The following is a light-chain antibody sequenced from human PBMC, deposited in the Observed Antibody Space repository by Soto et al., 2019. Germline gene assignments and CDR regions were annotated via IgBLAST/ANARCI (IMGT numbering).Light chain of an antibody. CDR1: GTDVGQYNY. V-gene: IGLV2-8*01. CDR2: HVS. J-gene: IGLJ3*02. Sequence: QSVLTQPPSASGSPGQSVTISCTGAGTDVGQYNYVSWYQQHPGKAPKLLIHHVSRRPSGVPTRFSGSKSGNTASLTVSGLQTEDEADYYCSSYTTSTSFILFGGGTKGTVL. CDR3: SSYTTSTSFIL.